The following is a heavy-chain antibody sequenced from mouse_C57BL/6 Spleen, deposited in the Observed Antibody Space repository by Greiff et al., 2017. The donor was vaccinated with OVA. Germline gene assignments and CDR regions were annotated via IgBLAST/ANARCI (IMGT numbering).Heavy chain of an antibody. Sequence: VKLVESGPGLVQPSQSLSITCTVSGFSLTSYGVHWVRQSPGKGLEWLGVIWSGGSTDYNAAFISRLSISKDNSKSQVFFKMNSLQADDTAIYYCARKAAYYSNYGAMDYWGQGTSVTVSS. CDR1: GFSLTSYG. J-gene: IGHJ4*01. D-gene: IGHD2-5*01. CDR3: ARKAAYYSNYGAMDY. CDR2: IWSGGST. V-gene: IGHV2-2*01.